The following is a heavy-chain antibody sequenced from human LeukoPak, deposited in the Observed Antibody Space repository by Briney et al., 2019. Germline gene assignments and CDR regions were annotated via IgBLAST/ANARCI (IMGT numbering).Heavy chain of an antibody. CDR2: INPSGGSA. Sequence: ASVKVSCKASGYTFTSYYMHWVRQAPGQGLEWMGIINPSGGSASYAQKFQGRVTMTRDTSTSTVYMELSSLRSEDTDVYYCARDLEFGCTNGVCYTGYWGQGTLVTVSS. D-gene: IGHD2-8*01. CDR1: GYTFTSYY. J-gene: IGHJ4*02. V-gene: IGHV1-46*01. CDR3: ARDLEFGCTNGVCYTGY.